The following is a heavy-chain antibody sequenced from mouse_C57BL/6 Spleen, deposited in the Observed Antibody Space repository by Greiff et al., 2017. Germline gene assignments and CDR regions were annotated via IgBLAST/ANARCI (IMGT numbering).Heavy chain of an antibody. CDR3: ARSLGRGFAY. CDR1: GFTFTDYY. V-gene: IGHV7-3*01. Sequence: DVKLVESGGGLVQPGGSLSLSCAASGFTFTDYYMSWVRQPPGKALEWLGFIRNKANGYTTEYSASVKGRFTISRDNSQSILYLQLNALRAEDSATYYCARSLGRGFAYWGQGTLVTVSA. CDR2: IRNKANGYTT. J-gene: IGHJ3*01. D-gene: IGHD4-1*01.